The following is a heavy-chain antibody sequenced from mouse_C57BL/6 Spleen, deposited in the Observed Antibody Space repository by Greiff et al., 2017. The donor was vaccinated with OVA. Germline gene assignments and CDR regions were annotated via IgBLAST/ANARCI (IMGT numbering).Heavy chain of an antibody. CDR1: GFTFSDYY. CDR3: ARDSGSPLDAMDY. V-gene: IGHV5-16*01. CDR2: INYDGSST. J-gene: IGHJ4*01. Sequence: DVQLVESDGGLVQPGSSMKLSCTASGFTFSDYYMAWVRQVPEKGLEWVANINYDGSSTYYLDSLKSRFIISRDNAKNILYLQMSSLKSEDTATYYCARDSGSPLDAMDYWGQGTSVTVSS. D-gene: IGHD3-1*01.